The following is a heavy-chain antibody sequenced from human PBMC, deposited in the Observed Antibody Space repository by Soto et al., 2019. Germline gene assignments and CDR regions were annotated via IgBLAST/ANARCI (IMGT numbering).Heavy chain of an antibody. Sequence: QLQLHETGPGLVKPSETLSLTCAVSGVSSHNSHSFWAWIRQPPGKGLEFIGSVYYSGGANYNPSLKSRVTISVDTSKNQLSLRVNSVTAADTAVYYCGRVVEGATRHTDFDSWGQGTPVTVSS. CDR1: GVSSHNSHSF. V-gene: IGHV4-39*01. D-gene: IGHD2-15*01. J-gene: IGHJ5*01. CDR3: GRVVEGATRHTDFDS. CDR2: VYYSGGA.